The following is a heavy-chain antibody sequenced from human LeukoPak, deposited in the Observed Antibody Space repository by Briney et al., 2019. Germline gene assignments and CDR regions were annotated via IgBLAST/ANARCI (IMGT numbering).Heavy chain of an antibody. CDR3: ARHRGYCSSTSCLNTWFAP. D-gene: IGHD2-2*01. Sequence: KSGESLNISCQGSGYSFTSYWIGWVRQMPGEGLEWMGIIYPGASDTSYSSCFEGQVPISADSSIRTAYLPWRSLKASDTATDYGARHRGYCSSTSCLNTWFAPWSQGTLVTVSS. CDR2: IYPGASDT. CDR1: GYSFTSYW. J-gene: IGHJ5*02. V-gene: IGHV5-51*01.